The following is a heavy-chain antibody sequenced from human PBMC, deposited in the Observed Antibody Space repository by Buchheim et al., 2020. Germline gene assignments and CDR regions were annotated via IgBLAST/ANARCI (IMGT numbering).Heavy chain of an antibody. Sequence: QVQLQESGPGLVKPSETLSLTCTVSGGSISSYYWSWIRQPPGKGLEWIGYIYYSGSTNYNPSLKSRVTLSVDTSKNQFSLKLSSVTAADTAVYYCARERRHNYVWGSYRPGIGYWYFDLWGRGTLVTVSS. J-gene: IGHJ2*01. D-gene: IGHD3-16*02. CDR2: IYYSGST. V-gene: IGHV4-59*12. CDR3: ARERRHNYVWGSYRPGIGYWYFDL. CDR1: GGSISSYY.